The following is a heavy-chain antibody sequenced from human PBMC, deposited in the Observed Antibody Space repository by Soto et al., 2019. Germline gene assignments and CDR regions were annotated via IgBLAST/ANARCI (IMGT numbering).Heavy chain of an antibody. CDR2: ISSSSSYI. Sequence: GGSLRLSCAASGITFSSYSMNWGRQAPGKGLEWVSSISSSSSYIYYADSVKGRFTISRDNAENSLYLQMNSLRAEDTAVYYCARETFTWEFDLWGRGTLVTVSS. J-gene: IGHJ2*01. CDR1: GITFSSYS. CDR3: ARETFTWEFDL. V-gene: IGHV3-21*01.